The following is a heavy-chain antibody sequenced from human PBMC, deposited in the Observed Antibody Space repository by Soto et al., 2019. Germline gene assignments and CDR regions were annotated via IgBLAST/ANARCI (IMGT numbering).Heavy chain of an antibody. V-gene: IGHV1-69*02. Sequence: QVQLVQSGAEVKKPGSSVKVSCKASRGTFSSYTISWVRQAPGQGLEWMGRIIPILGIANYAQKFQGRVTITADKSTSTAYMELSSLRSEDTAVYYCASGRGYCSGGSCYRYWGQGTLVTVSS. CDR2: IIPILGIA. D-gene: IGHD2-15*01. J-gene: IGHJ4*02. CDR3: ASGRGYCSGGSCYRY. CDR1: RGTFSSYT.